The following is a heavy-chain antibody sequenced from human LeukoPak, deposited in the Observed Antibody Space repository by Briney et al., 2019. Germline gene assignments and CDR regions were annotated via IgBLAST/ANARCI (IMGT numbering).Heavy chain of an antibody. J-gene: IGHJ4*02. D-gene: IGHD3-22*01. Sequence: PSETLSLTCAVSGGSISSYYWSWIRQPPGKGLEWIGYIYYSGSTNYNPSPKSRVTISVDTSKNQFSLKMSSVTAADTAVYYCARIEYYYDSSGYYFYYFDYWGQGTLVTVSS. CDR1: GGSISSYY. CDR2: IYYSGST. V-gene: IGHV4-59*01. CDR3: ARIEYYYDSSGYYFYYFDY.